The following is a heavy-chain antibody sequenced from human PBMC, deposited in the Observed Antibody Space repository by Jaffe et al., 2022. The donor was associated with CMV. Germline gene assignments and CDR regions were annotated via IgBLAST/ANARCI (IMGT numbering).Heavy chain of an antibody. D-gene: IGHD3-16*02. CDR1: GFTFGDYA. J-gene: IGHJ4*02. Sequence: EVQLVESGGGLVKPGRSLRLSCTASGFTFGDYAMSWFRQAPGKGLEWVGFIRSKAYGGTTEYAASVKGRFTISRDDSKSIAYLQMNSLKTEDTAVYYCTRRDMITFGGVIVSSFDYWGQGTLVTVSS. CDR2: IRSKAYGGTT. CDR3: TRRDMITFGGVIVSSFDY. V-gene: IGHV3-49*05.